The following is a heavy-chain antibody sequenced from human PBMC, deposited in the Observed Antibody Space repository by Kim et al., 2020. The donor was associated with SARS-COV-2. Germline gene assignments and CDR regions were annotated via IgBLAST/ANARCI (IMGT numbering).Heavy chain of an antibody. Sequence: SETLSLTCAVYGGSFSGYYWSWIRQPPGKGLEWIGEINHSGSTNYNTSLKSRVTISVDTSKKQFSLKLSSVTAADTAVYYCERGGARISRNYFDYWGQGTLVTVSS. V-gene: IGHV4-34*01. CDR1: GGSFSGYY. D-gene: IGHD3-16*01. CDR2: INHSGST. J-gene: IGHJ4*02. CDR3: ERGGARISRNYFDY.